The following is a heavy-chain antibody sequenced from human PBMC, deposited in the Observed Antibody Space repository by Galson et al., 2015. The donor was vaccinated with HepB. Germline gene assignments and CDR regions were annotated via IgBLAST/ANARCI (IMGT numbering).Heavy chain of an antibody. CDR3: ATSLQITMIVVPLGY. V-gene: IGHV3-48*04. D-gene: IGHD3-22*01. CDR2: ISSSSSTI. J-gene: IGHJ4*02. Sequence: LRLSCAASGFTFSSYSMNWVRQAPGKGLEWVSYISSSSSTIYYADSVKGRFTISRDNAKNSLYLQMNSLRAEDTAVYYCATSLQITMIVVPLGYWGQGTLVTVSS. CDR1: GFTFSSYS.